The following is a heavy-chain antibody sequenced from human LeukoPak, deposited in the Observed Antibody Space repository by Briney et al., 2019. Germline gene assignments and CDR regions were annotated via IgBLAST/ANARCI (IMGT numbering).Heavy chain of an antibody. CDR2: ISSSSSTV. J-gene: IGHJ4*02. CDR3: ARDLDDTAMDPID. V-gene: IGHV3-48*01. CDR1: GFIFSDYS. D-gene: IGHD5-18*01. Sequence: GGSLRLSCAASGFIFSDYSMNWVRQAPGKGLEWVSFISSSSSTVYYADSVKGRFTISRDNSKNTLYLQMNSLRAEDTAVYYCARDLDDTAMDPIDWGQGTLVTVSS.